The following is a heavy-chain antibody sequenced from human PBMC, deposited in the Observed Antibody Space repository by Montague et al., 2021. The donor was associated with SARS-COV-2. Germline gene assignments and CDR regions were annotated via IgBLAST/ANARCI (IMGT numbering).Heavy chain of an antibody. CDR1: GYSISSGYY. J-gene: IGHJ4*02. CDR2: IYHSGST. CDR3: ARSQDCSTTSCHFDY. Sequence: SETLSLTCTVSGYSISSGYYWGWIWQPPGKGLEWIGSIYHSGSTYYNPSPKSRVTISVDTSKNQFSLKLSSVTAADTAVYYCARSQDCSTTSCHFDYWGQGTLVTVSS. D-gene: IGHD2-2*01. V-gene: IGHV4-38-2*02.